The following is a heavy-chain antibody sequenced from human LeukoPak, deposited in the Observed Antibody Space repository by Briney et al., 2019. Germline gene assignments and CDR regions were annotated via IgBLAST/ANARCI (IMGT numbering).Heavy chain of an antibody. CDR2: IDPPSGVP. V-gene: IGHV1-2*02. CDR1: GYTFTGQF. D-gene: IGHD6-19*01. CDR3: ARSGFSTGFYLDF. Sequence: GASVKVSCKASGYTFTGQFTHWLRQAPGEGLEWMGWIDPPSGVPHYAQKFQDTVTLTRDTSTGTAYMELHRLQSDDTAVYYCARSGFSTGFYLDFWGQGTLISVSS. J-gene: IGHJ4*02.